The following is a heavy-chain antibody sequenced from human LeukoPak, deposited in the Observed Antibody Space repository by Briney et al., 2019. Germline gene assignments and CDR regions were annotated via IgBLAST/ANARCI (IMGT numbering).Heavy chain of an antibody. CDR2: IYYSGST. CDR1: GGSISSYF. CDR3: ARIDRAVAGTIDY. V-gene: IGHV4-59*08. Sequence: SETLSPTCTVSGGSISSYFWSWIRQPPGKGLEWIGYIYYSGSTNYNPSLKSRVTMSVDTSKNQFSLKLSSVTAADTAVYYCARIDRAVAGTIDYWGQGTLVTVSS. D-gene: IGHD6-19*01. J-gene: IGHJ4*02.